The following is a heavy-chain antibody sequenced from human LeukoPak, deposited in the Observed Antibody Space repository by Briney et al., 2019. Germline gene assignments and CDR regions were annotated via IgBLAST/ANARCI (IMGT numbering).Heavy chain of an antibody. D-gene: IGHD5-12*01. V-gene: IGHV1-18*01. Sequence: ASVKVSCKASGYTFTSYGISWVRQAPGQGLEWMGWISAYNGNTNYAQKLQGRVTMTTDTSTSTAYMELRSLRSDDTAVYYCARDNSVGDSAWWFDPWGQGTLVTASS. CDR1: GYTFTSYG. J-gene: IGHJ5*02. CDR3: ARDNSVGDSAWWFDP. CDR2: ISAYNGNT.